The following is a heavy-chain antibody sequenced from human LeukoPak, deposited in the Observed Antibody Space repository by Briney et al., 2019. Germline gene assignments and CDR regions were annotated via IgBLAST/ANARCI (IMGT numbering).Heavy chain of an antibody. D-gene: IGHD2-2*01. CDR2: KNPNSGRT. Sequence: ASVKVSCKASGYTFTSYDINWVRQATGQGLEWMGWKNPNSGRTGFAQKFPGRLTMTTNTSISTAYMELSSLTSEDTAVYYCARGPVSTHGMDVWGQGTTVTVSS. CDR3: ARGPVSTHGMDV. J-gene: IGHJ6*02. V-gene: IGHV1-8*01. CDR1: GYTFTSYD.